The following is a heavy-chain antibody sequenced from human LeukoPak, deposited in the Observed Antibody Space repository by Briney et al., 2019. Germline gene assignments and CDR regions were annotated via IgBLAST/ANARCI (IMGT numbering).Heavy chain of an antibody. CDR1: GYTFTGYY. D-gene: IGHD6-13*01. CDR2: INPNSGGT. J-gene: IGHJ4*02. Sequence: ASVKVSCKASGYTFTGYYMHWVRQAPGQGLEWMGWINPNSGGTNYAQKFQGRVTMTRDTSISTACMELSRLRSDDTAVYYCARVGFIAGTFDYWGQGTLVTVSS. V-gene: IGHV1-2*02. CDR3: ARVGFIAGTFDY.